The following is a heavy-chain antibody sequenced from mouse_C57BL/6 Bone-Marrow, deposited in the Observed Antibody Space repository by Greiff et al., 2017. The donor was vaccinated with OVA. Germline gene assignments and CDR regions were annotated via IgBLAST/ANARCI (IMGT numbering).Heavy chain of an antibody. V-gene: IGHV14-2*01. CDR2: IDPEDGET. CDR1: GFTITDYY. Sequence: VQLQQPGAELVKPGASVKLSCTASGFTITDYYMHWVKQRTEQGLEWIGRIDPEDGETKYAPKFQGKATITADTSSNTAYLQLSSLTSEDTAVYYGGASMITSRYYYAMDYWGQGTSVTVSS. J-gene: IGHJ4*01. CDR3: GASMITSRYYYAMDY. D-gene: IGHD2-4*01.